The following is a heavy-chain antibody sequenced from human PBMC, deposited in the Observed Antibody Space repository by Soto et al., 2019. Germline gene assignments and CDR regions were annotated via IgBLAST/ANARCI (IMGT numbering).Heavy chain of an antibody. V-gene: IGHV4-34*01. CDR3: ATRITVFGLLIPPFDP. Sequence: SETLSLTCAVSGGSVNGYYWNWIRQPPGKGLEWIREINHTGGTHYNPSPESRVTMSVDTSKNQFSLRLSSVTAEDTAIYYCATRITVFGLLIPPFDPWGQGTQVTVSS. D-gene: IGHD3-3*01. CDR2: INHTGGT. CDR1: GGSVNGYY. J-gene: IGHJ5*02.